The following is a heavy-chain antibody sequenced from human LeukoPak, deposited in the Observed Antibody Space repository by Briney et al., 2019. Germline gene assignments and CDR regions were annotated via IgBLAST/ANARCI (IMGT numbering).Heavy chain of an antibody. D-gene: IGHD4-17*01. CDR1: GDSVSSNSAA. CDR2: TYYRSKWYN. CDR3: ARETYGDYYYYYGMDV. V-gene: IGHV6-1*01. Sequence: SQTLSLTCAISGDSVSSNSAAWNWIRQSPPRGLEWLGRTYYRSKWYNDYAVSVKSRITINPDTSKNQFSLQLNSVTPEDAAVYYCARETYGDYYYYYGMDVWGKGTTVTVSP. J-gene: IGHJ6*04.